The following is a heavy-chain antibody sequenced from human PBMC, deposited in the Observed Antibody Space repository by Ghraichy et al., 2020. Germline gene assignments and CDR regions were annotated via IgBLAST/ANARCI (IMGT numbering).Heavy chain of an antibody. D-gene: IGHD4-23*01. CDR1: GFTFETYA. V-gene: IGHV3-21*01. CDR2: ISSSSSYI. Sequence: GESLNISCAVSGFTFETYAMTWVRQAPGKGPEWVSSISSSSSYIYYADSVKGRFTISRDNAKNSLYLQMNSLRAEDTAVYYCATTVAHYYYYGMDVWGQGTTVTVSS. CDR3: ATTVAHYYYYGMDV. J-gene: IGHJ6*02.